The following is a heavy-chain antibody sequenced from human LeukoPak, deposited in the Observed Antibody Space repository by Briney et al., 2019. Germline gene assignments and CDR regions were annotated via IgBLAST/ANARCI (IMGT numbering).Heavy chain of an antibody. CDR2: IYHSGST. V-gene: IGHV4-4*02. J-gene: IGHJ5*01. CDR3: ARTSAEYSNSWIDS. D-gene: IGHD6-6*01. Sequence: SGTLSLTCAVSGGSISSSNWWSWVRQPPEKGLEWIEEIYHSGSTYSNPSLQSRVIISVDKSKNHFSLKLTSVTAADTAVYYCARTSAEYSNSWIDSWGQGTLVIVSS. CDR1: GGSISSSNW.